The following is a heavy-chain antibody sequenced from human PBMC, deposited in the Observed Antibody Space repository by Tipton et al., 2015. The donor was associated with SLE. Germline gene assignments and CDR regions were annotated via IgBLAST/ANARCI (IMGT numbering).Heavy chain of an antibody. V-gene: IGHV4-59*11. J-gene: IGHJ3*02. CDR1: GGSISSHY. D-gene: IGHD3-3*01. CDR3: ARVPYYDFWSGYDDAFDI. Sequence: NLSLTCTVSGGSISSHYWSWIRQPPGKGLEWIGYIYYSGSTNYNPSLKSRVTISVDTSKNQFSLKLSSVTAADTAVYYCARVPYYDFWSGYDDAFDIWGQGTMVTVSS. CDR2: IYYSGST.